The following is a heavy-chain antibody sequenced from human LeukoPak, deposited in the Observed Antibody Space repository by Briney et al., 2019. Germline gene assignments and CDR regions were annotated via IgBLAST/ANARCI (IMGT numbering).Heavy chain of an antibody. D-gene: IGHD5-18*01. CDR2: IKQDGSEK. CDR1: GFTFSDYY. V-gene: IGHV3-7*03. J-gene: IGHJ4*02. Sequence: GGSLRLSCVASGFTFSDYYMSWVRQPPGKGLEWVANIKQDGSEKYYVDSVKGRFTISRDNAKNSLYLQMNSLRAEDTALYYCARGAEVQLWSYYFDYWGQGTLVTVSS. CDR3: ARGAEVQLWSYYFDY.